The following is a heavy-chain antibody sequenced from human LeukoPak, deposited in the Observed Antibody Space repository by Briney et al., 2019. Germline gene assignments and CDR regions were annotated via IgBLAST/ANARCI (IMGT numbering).Heavy chain of an antibody. Sequence: ASVKVSCKASGYTFTSYDINWVRQATGQGLEWMGWMNPNSGNTGYAQRFQGRVTMTRNTSISTAYMELSSLRSEDTAVYYCATLHIAAAGDGLLMDVWGKGTTVTVSS. CDR1: GYTFTSYD. J-gene: IGHJ6*03. CDR3: ATLHIAAAGDGLLMDV. V-gene: IGHV1-8*01. CDR2: MNPNSGNT. D-gene: IGHD6-13*01.